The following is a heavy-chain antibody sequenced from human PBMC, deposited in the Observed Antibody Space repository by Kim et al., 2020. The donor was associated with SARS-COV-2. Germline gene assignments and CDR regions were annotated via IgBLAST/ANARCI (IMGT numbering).Heavy chain of an antibody. V-gene: IGHV4-61*01. J-gene: IGHJ5*02. D-gene: IGHD3-3*01. CDR2: IYYSGST. CDR3: ARHWYYDFWSGSIGVGGFDP. Sequence: SETLSLTCTVSGGSVSSGSYYWSWIRQPPGKGLEWIGYIYYSGSTNYNPSLKSRVTISVDTSKNQFSLKLSSVTAADTAVYYCARHWYYDFWSGSIGVGGFDPWGQGTLVTVSS. CDR1: GGSVSSGSYY.